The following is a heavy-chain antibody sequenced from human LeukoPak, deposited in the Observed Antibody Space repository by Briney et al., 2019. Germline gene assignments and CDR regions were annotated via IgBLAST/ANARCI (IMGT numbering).Heavy chain of an antibody. CDR2: ISGSGGTT. V-gene: IGHV3-23*01. CDR3: AKYFSTSASRNFDS. D-gene: IGHD2-15*01. Sequence: GGSLRLSGAASGFTFSNFVMSWVRQAPGKGLEWVSSISGSGGTTYYADSVKGRFTISRDNSRNTLYLQMHSLRAEDTAVYYCAKYFSTSASRNFDSWGQGIMVTVSS. CDR1: GFTFSNFV. J-gene: IGHJ4*03.